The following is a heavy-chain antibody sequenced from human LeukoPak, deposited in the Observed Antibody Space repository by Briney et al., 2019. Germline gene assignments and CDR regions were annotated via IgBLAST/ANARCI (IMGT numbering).Heavy chain of an antibody. CDR3: ATKGIAAAGTGY. J-gene: IGHJ4*02. CDR2: IIPIFGTA. Sequence: SVKVSCKASGGTFSSYAISWVRQAPGQGLEWMGRIIPIFGTANYAQKFQGRVTITADESTSTAYMELSSLRSGDTAVYYCATKGIAAAGTGYWGQGTLVTVSS. D-gene: IGHD6-13*01. V-gene: IGHV1-69*15. CDR1: GGTFSSYA.